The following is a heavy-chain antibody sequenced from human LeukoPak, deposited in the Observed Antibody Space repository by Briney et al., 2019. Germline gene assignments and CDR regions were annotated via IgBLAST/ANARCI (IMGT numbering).Heavy chain of an antibody. V-gene: IGHV3-7*01. CDR2: IKQDGSEK. CDR3: ARGLDCRSTSCYLDN. J-gene: IGHJ4*02. D-gene: IGHD2-2*01. CDR1: GFTFTKYW. Sequence: PGGSLRLSCAASGFTFTKYWMTWVRQAPGKGLEWVANIKQDGSEKFYVDSVKGLFTIYRDNAKNSLDLQINSLGAEDTAVCYCARGLDCRSTSCYLDNWGQGTLVTVSS.